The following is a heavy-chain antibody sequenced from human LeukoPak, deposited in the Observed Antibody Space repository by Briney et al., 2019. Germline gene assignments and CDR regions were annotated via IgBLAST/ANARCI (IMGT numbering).Heavy chain of an antibody. CDR2: LYSGGST. D-gene: IGHD3-22*01. V-gene: IGHV3-53*01. CDR1: GFTVSSNY. J-gene: IGHJ4*02. CDR3: ARGPPKGSSGWYYFDY. Sequence: QSGGSLRLSCAASGFTVSSNYMTWVRQAPGKGLEWVSILYSGGSTYYADSVKGRFTISRGNSKNTLYLQMNSLRAEDTAVYYCARGPPKGSSGWYYFDYWGQGTLVTVSS.